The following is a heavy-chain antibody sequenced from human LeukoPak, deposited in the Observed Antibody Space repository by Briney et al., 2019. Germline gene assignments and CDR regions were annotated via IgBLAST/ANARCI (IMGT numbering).Heavy chain of an antibody. D-gene: IGHD2-2*01. CDR2: IYSGGMT. Sequence: GGSLRLSCAASGLNVTYNYMSWVRPAPGKGLEWLSVIYSGGMTHYADSVKDRFIISRDNSKNTLYLQMNRLRVDDTAVYYCYARPVLPAAFLPSGNYMDVWGKGTTVTVSS. CDR3: YARPVLPAAFLPSGNYMDV. J-gene: IGHJ6*03. CDR1: GLNVTYNY. V-gene: IGHV3-53*01.